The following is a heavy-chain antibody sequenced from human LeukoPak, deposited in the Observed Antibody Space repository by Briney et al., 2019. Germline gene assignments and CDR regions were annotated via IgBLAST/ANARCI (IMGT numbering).Heavy chain of an antibody. CDR2: IYYSGST. D-gene: IGHD4-17*01. Sequence: SETLSLTCTVSGGSISSGDYYWSWIRQPPGKGLEWIGYIYYSGSTYYNPSLKSRVTISVDTSKNQFSLKLNSVTAADTAVYYCARMGNPATVTTDYRGQGTLVTVSS. CDR3: ARMGNPATVTTDY. J-gene: IGHJ4*02. V-gene: IGHV4-30-4*01. CDR1: GGSISSGDYY.